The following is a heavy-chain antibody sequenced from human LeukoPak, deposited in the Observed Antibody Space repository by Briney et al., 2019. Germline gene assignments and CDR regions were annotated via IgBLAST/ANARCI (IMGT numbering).Heavy chain of an antibody. CDR1: GFTSSSYA. V-gene: IGHV3-23*01. CDR2: FSGSGGST. CDR3: AKFNQIVVVD. Sequence: GGSLRLSCAATGFTSSSYARSWVRQAPGKGLEWVSAFSGSGGSTYYADSMKGPFTISTDNSKNTMDLQMNSLRAEDTAVYYCAKFNQIVVVDWGQGTLVTVSS. J-gene: IGHJ4*02. D-gene: IGHD3-22*01.